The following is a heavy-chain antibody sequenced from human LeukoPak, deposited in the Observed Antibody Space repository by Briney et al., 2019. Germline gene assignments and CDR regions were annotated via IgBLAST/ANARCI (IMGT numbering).Heavy chain of an antibody. D-gene: IGHD3-9*01. CDR3: ARVGLRYFDWLLSWFDP. V-gene: IGHV1-18*01. CDR1: GYTFTSYG. CDR2: ISAYNGNT. J-gene: IGHJ5*02. Sequence: ASVKVSCKASGYTFTSYGISWVRQAPGQGPEWMGWISAYNGNTNYAQKLQGRVTMTTDTSTSTAYMELRSLRSDDTAVYYCARVGLRYFDWLLSWFDPWGQGTLVTVSS.